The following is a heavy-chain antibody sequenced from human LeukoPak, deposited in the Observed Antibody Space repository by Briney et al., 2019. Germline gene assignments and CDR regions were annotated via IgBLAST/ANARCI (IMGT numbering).Heavy chain of an antibody. CDR3: ARGHYYGSGTYYMFDY. D-gene: IGHD3-10*01. Sequence: GGSLRLSCAASGFTFSSNDMHWVRQVTGKGLEWVSAIGADGDTYYPGSVKGRFTISRENAKNSLYLQMNSLRPGDTVVYYCARGHYYGSGTYYMFDYWGQGTLVTVSS. V-gene: IGHV3-13*04. CDR1: GFTFSSND. CDR2: IGADGDT. J-gene: IGHJ4*02.